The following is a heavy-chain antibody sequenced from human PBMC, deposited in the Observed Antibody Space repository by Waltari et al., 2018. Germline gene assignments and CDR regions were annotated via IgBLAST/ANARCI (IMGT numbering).Heavy chain of an antibody. CDR1: GGSISSGSYY. V-gene: IGHV4-61*02. Sequence: QVQLQESGPGLVKPSQTLSLTCTVSGGSISSGSYYWSWIRQPAGKGLEWIGRIYTSGSTNYNPSLKSRVTISVDTSKNQFSLKLSSVTAADTAVYYCARDGDFGCSSTSCYQVYFDLWGRGTLVTVSS. J-gene: IGHJ2*01. D-gene: IGHD2-2*01. CDR2: IYTSGST. CDR3: ARDGDFGCSSTSCYQVYFDL.